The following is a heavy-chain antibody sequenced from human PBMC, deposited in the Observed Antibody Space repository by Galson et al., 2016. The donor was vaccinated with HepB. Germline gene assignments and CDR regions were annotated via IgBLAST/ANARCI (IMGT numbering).Heavy chain of an antibody. CDR2: INWNSGSI. CDR3: AKDRDRSIVVVAAAFDY. CDR1: GFIFDDYF. V-gene: IGHV3-9*01. J-gene: IGHJ4*02. D-gene: IGHD2-15*01. Sequence: SLRLSCAASGFIFDDYFMHWVRQAPGKGLEWVSGINWNSGSISYADSVKGRFTISRDNAKNSLYMEMNSLRPEDTAIYYCAKDRDRSIVVVAAAFDYWGQGSLVTVSS.